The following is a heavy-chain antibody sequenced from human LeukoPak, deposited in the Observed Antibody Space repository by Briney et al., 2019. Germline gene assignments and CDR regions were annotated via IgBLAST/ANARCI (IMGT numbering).Heavy chain of an antibody. D-gene: IGHD3-3*01. J-gene: IGHJ3*02. CDR1: GGSFRGYY. CDR2: INHSGST. Sequence: PSETLSLTCAVYGGSFRGYYWSWIRQPPGKGLEGIGEINHSGSTNYNPSLKSRVTISVDTSKNQFSLKLSSVTAADTAVYYCAREPNDDFWSADSGAHAFDIWGQGTMVTVSS. V-gene: IGHV4-34*01. CDR3: AREPNDDFWSADSGAHAFDI.